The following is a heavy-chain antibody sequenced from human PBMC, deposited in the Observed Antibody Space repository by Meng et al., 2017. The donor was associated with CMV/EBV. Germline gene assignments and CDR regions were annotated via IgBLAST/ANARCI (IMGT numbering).Heavy chain of an antibody. CDR3: AKDLGVV. D-gene: IGHD2-8*01. CDR1: GFTFSSYG. V-gene: IGHV3-30*02. J-gene: IGHJ6*02. CDR2: IRYDGSNK. Sequence: GESLKISCAASGFTFSSYGMHWVRQAPGKGLEWVEFIRYDGSNKYYADSVKGRFTISRDNSKNTLYLQMNSLRAEDTAVYYCAKDLGVVWGQGTTVTVSS.